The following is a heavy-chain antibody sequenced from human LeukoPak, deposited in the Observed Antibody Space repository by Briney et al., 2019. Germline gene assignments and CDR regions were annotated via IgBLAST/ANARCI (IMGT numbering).Heavy chain of an antibody. Sequence: ASVKVSCKASGYTFTSNDINWVRQATGQGLEWMGWMNSSSGNTGYAQKFQGRVTMTRDTSINTAYMELSSLRSEDTAVYYCANNRIVGTTAEPDFDYWGQGTLVTVSS. CDR3: ANNRIVGTTAEPDFDY. CDR2: MNSSSGNT. CDR1: GYTFTSND. D-gene: IGHD1-26*01. V-gene: IGHV1-8*01. J-gene: IGHJ4*02.